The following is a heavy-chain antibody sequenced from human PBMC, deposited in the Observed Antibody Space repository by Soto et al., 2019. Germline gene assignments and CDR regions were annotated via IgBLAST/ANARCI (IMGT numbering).Heavy chain of an antibody. Sequence: ASVKVSCKASGGTLIMYYIHWMRQAPGQGLEWMGLINPSGGSTTYAQKFQGRVTMTTDTSTSTAYMELRSLRSDDTAVYYCARDVSSSWFYYWGQGTLVTVSS. CDR3: ARDVSSSWFYY. J-gene: IGHJ4*02. CDR1: GGTLIMYY. V-gene: IGHV1-46*01. CDR2: INPSGGST. D-gene: IGHD6-13*01.